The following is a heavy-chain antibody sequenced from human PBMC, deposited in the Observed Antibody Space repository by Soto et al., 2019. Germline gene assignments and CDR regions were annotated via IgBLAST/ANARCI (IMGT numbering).Heavy chain of an antibody. J-gene: IGHJ2*01. V-gene: IGHV3-53*01. CDR1: GFTVTNKY. D-gene: IGHD4-17*01. CDR3: ARVVYGDYSWYVDL. CDR2: IYSGGST. Sequence: EVQLVESGGGLIQPGGSLRLSCAASGFTVTNKYMTWVRQAPGKGLEGVSVIYSGGSTSYADSVKGRFTISIDNSKNILYLQMHSLRAEDTAVYYCARVVYGDYSWYVDLWCRGTLVTVSS.